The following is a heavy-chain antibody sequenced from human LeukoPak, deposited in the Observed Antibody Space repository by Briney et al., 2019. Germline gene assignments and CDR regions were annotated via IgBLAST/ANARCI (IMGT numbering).Heavy chain of an antibody. CDR2: IIPIFGTA. CDR3: ARDGCSSTSCYPNKYNWFDP. J-gene: IGHJ5*02. D-gene: IGHD2-2*01. Sequence: SVKASCKASGGTFSSYAISWVRQAPGQGLEWMGGIIPIFGTANYAQKFQGRVTITADESTSTAYMELSSLRSEDTAVYYCARDGCSSTSCYPNKYNWFDPWGQGTLVTVSS. CDR1: GGTFSSYA. V-gene: IGHV1-69*13.